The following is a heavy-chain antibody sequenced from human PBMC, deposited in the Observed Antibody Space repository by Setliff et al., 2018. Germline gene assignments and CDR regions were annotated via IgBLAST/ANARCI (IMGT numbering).Heavy chain of an antibody. J-gene: IGHJ3*02. V-gene: IGHV4-31*03. CDR3: ARDPLTTTVRHAFDI. D-gene: IGHD4-4*01. CDR2: IYYSGST. CDR1: GGSISSGGYY. Sequence: PSETLSLTCTVSGGSISSGGYYWTWIRQHPGKGLEWIGYIYYSGSTYYNPSLKGRVTISVDTSKNQFSLKLSSVTAADTAVYYCARDPLTTTVRHAFDIWGQGTMVTVSS.